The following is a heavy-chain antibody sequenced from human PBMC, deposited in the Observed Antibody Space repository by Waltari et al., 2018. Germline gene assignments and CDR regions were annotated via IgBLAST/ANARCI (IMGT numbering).Heavy chain of an antibody. Sequence: EVQLVESGGDLIQPGGSLRLSCAASGFTVGNNFMGWVRQAPGKGLEWVSVIYSGGSTNYIDSVRGRFTISRDSSKNTLYLQMNSLRAEDTAVYYCAKADNVGLNNYWGQGTLVTVSS. J-gene: IGHJ4*02. CDR1: GFTVGNNF. D-gene: IGHD1-1*01. CDR2: IYSGGST. V-gene: IGHV3-53*01. CDR3: AKADNVGLNNY.